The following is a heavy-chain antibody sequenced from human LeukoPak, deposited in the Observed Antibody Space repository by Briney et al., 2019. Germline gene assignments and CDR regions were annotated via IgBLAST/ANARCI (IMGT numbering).Heavy chain of an antibody. J-gene: IGHJ5*02. V-gene: IGHV4-31*03. CDR1: GGSISSGGYY. D-gene: IGHD6-13*01. CDR3: ARGSSSWYDNWFDP. CDR2: IYYSGST. Sequence: SETLSLTCTVSGGSISSGGYYWSWIRQHPGKGLEWIGYIYYSGSTYYNPSLKSRVTISVDTSKNQFSLQLNSVTPEDTAVYYCARGSSSWYDNWFDPWGQGTLVTVSS.